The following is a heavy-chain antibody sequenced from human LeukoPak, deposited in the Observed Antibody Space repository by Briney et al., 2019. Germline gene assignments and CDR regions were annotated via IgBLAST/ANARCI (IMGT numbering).Heavy chain of an antibody. V-gene: IGHV3-72*01. D-gene: IGHD1-26*01. CDR2: TRNKANSYTT. J-gene: IGHJ5*02. CDR1: GFILSDHY. CDR3: GRSGRYRPSDL. Sequence: GGSLRLSCAASGFILSDHYIDWVRKAPGKGLEWIGRTRNKANSYTTEYAASVKGRFTISRDDPKNLLYLQMNSLKSEDTAVYYCGRSGRYRPSDLWGQGTLVTVSS.